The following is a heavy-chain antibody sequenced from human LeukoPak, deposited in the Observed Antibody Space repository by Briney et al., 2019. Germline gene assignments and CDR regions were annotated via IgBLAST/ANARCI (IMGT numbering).Heavy chain of an antibody. Sequence: GGSLRLSCTASGFTFSSYAMSWVRQAPGKGLEWVSAISGSGGSTYYADSVKGRFTISRDNSKNTLYLQMNSLRAEDTAVYYCAKDLTMVRGVTKLDYWGQGTLVTVSS. CDR2: ISGSGGST. J-gene: IGHJ4*02. CDR3: AKDLTMVRGVTKLDY. CDR1: GFTFSSYA. D-gene: IGHD3-10*01. V-gene: IGHV3-23*01.